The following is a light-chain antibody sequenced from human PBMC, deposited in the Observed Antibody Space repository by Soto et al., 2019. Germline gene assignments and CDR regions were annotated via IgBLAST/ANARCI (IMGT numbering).Light chain of an antibody. V-gene: IGKV1-5*01. CDR3: QQYNSYWT. J-gene: IGKJ1*01. Sequence: DIQMTQSPSTPSASVGDRVTNTCRASQSISSWLAWYQQKPGKAPKLLIYDASSLESGVPSRFSGSGSGTEFTLTISSLQPDDFATYYCQQYNSYWTFGQGTKVDI. CDR2: DAS. CDR1: QSISSW.